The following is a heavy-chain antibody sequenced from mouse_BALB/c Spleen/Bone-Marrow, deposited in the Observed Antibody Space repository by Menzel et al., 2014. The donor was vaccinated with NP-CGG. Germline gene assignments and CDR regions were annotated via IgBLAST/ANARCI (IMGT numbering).Heavy chain of an antibody. D-gene: IGHD2-1*01. V-gene: IGHV1-7*01. CDR1: GYTFTSYW. J-gene: IGHJ3*01. CDR3: VYGNYYLAY. Sequence: QVQLQQPGAELAKPGASAKMSCKASGYTFTSYWMHWVKQRPGQGLEWIGYINPSTGYTEYNQKFKDKATLTADKSSSTAYMRLSSLTSEDSAVYYCVYGNYYLAYWGQGTLVTVSA. CDR2: INPSTGYT.